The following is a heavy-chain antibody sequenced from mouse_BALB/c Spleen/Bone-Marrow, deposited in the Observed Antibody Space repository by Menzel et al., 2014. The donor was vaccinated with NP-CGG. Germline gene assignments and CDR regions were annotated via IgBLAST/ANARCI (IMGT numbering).Heavy chain of an antibody. CDR2: INPYYGST. D-gene: IGHD2-1*01. J-gene: IGHJ4*01. Sequence: EVQLQQSGPELEKPGASVKISCKTSGYSFTGYNMNWVTQRNDKSLEWIGNINPYYGSTGYNQRFKGKATLTVDKSSSTAFMQPKGLTSEDSAVYYCARSDGINFAMDFWGQGTSVTVSS. V-gene: IGHV1S135*01. CDR3: ARSDGINFAMDF. CDR1: GYSFTGYN.